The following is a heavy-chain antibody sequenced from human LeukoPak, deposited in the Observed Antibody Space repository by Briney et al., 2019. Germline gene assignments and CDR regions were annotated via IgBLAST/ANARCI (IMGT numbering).Heavy chain of an antibody. V-gene: IGHV3-7*03. D-gene: IGHD2-2*01. Sequence: PGGSLRLSCTASGLSFSSYWLTWVRQAPGKGLEGVANINQDGSEKNYMASVKGRSTISRDDTKNSLYLQMNSLRDEDTDVYHCVSRRCSATACFAASFNCFDYWGQGTLVSVSS. J-gene: IGHJ4*02. CDR2: INQDGSEK. CDR3: VSRRCSATACFAASFNCFDY. CDR1: GLSFSSYW.